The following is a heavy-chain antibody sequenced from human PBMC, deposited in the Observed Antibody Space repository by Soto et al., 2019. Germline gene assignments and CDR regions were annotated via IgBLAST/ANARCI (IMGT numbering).Heavy chain of an antibody. Sequence: ASVKVSCKASGYTFTTYPMHWVRQAPGERLEWMGWINAGNGNTKYLQKFQGRVTITRDTSASTSYMELSSLRSEDTAMYYCARDFSWSGGYSGQGTLVTVSS. CDR3: ARDFSWSGGY. CDR2: INAGNGNT. V-gene: IGHV1-3*01. CDR1: GYTFTTYP. J-gene: IGHJ4*02. D-gene: IGHD3-10*01.